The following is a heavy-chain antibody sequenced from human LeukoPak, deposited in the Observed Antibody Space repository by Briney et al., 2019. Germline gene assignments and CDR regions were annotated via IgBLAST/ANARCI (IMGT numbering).Heavy chain of an antibody. Sequence: GHSVTASCMAAGYSFTGYYMHWVRQAPGQGLEWIGWINPNSGGTNYAQKFQGRVTMTRDTSISTAYMELSRLRSDDTAVYYCARGVHYYDSSGYYYGAFDIWGQGTMVTVSS. CDR1: GYSFTGYY. CDR3: ARGVHYYDSSGYYYGAFDI. J-gene: IGHJ3*02. CDR2: INPNSGGT. D-gene: IGHD3-22*01. V-gene: IGHV1-2*02.